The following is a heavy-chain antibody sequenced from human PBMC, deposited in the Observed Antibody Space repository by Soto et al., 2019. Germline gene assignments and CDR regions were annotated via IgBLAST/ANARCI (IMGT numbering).Heavy chain of an antibody. J-gene: IGHJ4*02. Sequence: ASVKVSCKASGYSFSSFGISWVRQAPGQGLEWVGWVSVPSGDTSSAQNFQGRVTVTTDTSTSTAYPEVGSLRSDDTAVYYCARTCRSGGSCYLEYWGEGTLVTVSS. CDR2: VSVPSGDT. V-gene: IGHV1-18*01. CDR3: ARTCRSGGSCYLEY. D-gene: IGHD2-15*01. CDR1: GYSFSSFG.